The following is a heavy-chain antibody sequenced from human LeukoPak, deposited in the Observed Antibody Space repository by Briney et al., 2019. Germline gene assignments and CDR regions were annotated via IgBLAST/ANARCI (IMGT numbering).Heavy chain of an antibody. CDR3: ARGGSRLTTAGDPDY. J-gene: IGHJ4*02. CDR1: RGSISNSGYY. Sequence: PSETLSLTCTVSRGSISNSGYYWGWIRQPPGKGLEWIGSIYYSGSTYYSPSLKNRVTISVDTPRNQFSLKLTSVTAADTAVYYCARGGSRLTTAGDPDYWGQGALVTVSS. D-gene: IGHD3-16*01. CDR2: IYYSGST. V-gene: IGHV4-39*01.